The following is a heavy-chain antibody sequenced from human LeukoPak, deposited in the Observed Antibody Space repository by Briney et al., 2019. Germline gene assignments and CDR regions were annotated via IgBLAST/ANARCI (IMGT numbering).Heavy chain of an antibody. CDR1: GGSISSGGYY. D-gene: IGHD6-6*01. CDR3: ARGEDSSSSDAFDI. V-gene: IGHV4-30-2*01. Sequence: SQTLSLTCTVSGGSISSGGYYWSWIGQPPGKGLEWIGYIYHSGSTYYNPSLKGRVTISVDRSKNQFSLKLSSVTAADTAVYYCARGEDSSSSDAFDIWGQGTMVTVSS. J-gene: IGHJ3*02. CDR2: IYHSGST.